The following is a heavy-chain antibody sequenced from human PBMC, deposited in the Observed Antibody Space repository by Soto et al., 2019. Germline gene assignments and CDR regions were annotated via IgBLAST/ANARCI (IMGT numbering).Heavy chain of an antibody. CDR1: GGTISSSG. V-gene: IGHV3-30*18. Sequence: APRVSCAAPGGTISSSGMHWVRQAPSKGLEWVAVISYDGSNKYYADSVKGRFTISRDNSKNTLYLQMNSLRAEDTAVYYCAKDWDIVVVTAIRYGMDVWGQGTTVTVSS. J-gene: IGHJ6*02. CDR2: ISYDGSNK. CDR3: AKDWDIVVVTAIRYGMDV. D-gene: IGHD2-21*02.